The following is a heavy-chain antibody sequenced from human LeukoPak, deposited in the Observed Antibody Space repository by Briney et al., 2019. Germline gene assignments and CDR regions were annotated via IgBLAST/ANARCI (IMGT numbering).Heavy chain of an antibody. Sequence: GASVKVSCKASGYTFTSYYMHWVRQAPGQGLEWMGIINPSGGSTSYAQKFQGRVTMTRDTSTSTVYMELSSLRSEDTAVYYCARLRSSGYLPNYYYYGMDVWGQGTTVTVSS. J-gene: IGHJ6*02. D-gene: IGHD3-22*01. CDR3: ARLRSSGYLPNYYYYGMDV. CDR1: GYTFTSYY. V-gene: IGHV1-46*01. CDR2: INPSGGST.